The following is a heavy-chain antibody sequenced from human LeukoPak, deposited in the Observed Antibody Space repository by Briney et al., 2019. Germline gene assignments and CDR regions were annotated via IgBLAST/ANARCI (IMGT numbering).Heavy chain of an antibody. CDR3: ARGDTSSSWYILVYFDY. CDR2: IYYSGST. D-gene: IGHD6-13*01. V-gene: IGHV4-39*07. J-gene: IGHJ4*02. Sequence: PSETLSLTCTVSGGSISSSSYYWGWIRQPPGKGLEWIGSIYYSGSTYYNPSLKSRVTISVDTSKNQFSLKLSSVTAADTAVYYCARGDTSSSWYILVYFDYWGQGTLVTVSS. CDR1: GGSISSSSYY.